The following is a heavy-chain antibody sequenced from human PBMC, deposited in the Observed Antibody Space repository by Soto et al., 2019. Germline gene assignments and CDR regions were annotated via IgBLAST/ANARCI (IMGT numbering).Heavy chain of an antibody. V-gene: IGHV5-51*01. J-gene: IGHJ6*02. Sequence: GESLKISCKTSGYIFSNYWIGWVRQMSGKGLDWMGMIFPGDSDTRYSPSFQGQVTISVAKSVNTAYLQWIGLKASDTATYYWARVKTGNPGYYALAVWGQGTTVTVSS. CDR3: ARVKTGNPGYYALAV. CDR1: GYIFSNYW. CDR2: IFPGDSDT.